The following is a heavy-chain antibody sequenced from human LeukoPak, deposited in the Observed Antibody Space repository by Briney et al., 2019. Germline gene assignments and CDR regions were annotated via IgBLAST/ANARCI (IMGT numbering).Heavy chain of an antibody. V-gene: IGHV1-69*01. D-gene: IGHD2-21*01. CDR2: IIPIFGTA. J-gene: IGHJ6*03. Sequence: GGSLRLSCAASGFTFSSYAISWVRQAPGQGLEWMGGIIPIFGTANYAQKFQGRVTITADESTSTAYMELSSLRSEDTAVYYCARSSGHIVVALDYYYYYMDVWGKGTTVTVSS. CDR1: GFTFSSYA. CDR3: ARSSGHIVVALDYYYYYMDV.